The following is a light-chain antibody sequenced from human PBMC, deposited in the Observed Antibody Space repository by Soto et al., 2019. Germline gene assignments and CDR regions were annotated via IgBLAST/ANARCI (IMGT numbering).Light chain of an antibody. V-gene: IGKV3-15*01. CDR3: QQYNNWRT. J-gene: IGKJ1*01. Sequence: EIVMTQSPATLSVPTGERATLSCRASQSVNNNLAWYQQKPGQAPRLLIYGASTRATGIPARFSGSGSGTEFTLTISSLQSEDIAVYYCQQYNNWRTFGQGTKVEIK. CDR1: QSVNNN. CDR2: GAS.